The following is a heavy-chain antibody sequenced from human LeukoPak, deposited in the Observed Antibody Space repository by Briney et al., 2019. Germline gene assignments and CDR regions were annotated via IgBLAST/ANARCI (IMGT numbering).Heavy chain of an antibody. J-gene: IGHJ3*02. D-gene: IGHD2-15*01. CDR3: ARDILVAGRAFDI. V-gene: IGHV3-21*01. Sequence: GGSLRLSCAASGFTFSSYSMNWVRQAPGKGLEWVSSISSSDSYIYHADSVKGRFTISRDNAKNSLYLQMNSLRVEDTAVYYCARDILVAGRAFDIWGQGTMVTVSS. CDR1: GFTFSSYS. CDR2: ISSSDSYI.